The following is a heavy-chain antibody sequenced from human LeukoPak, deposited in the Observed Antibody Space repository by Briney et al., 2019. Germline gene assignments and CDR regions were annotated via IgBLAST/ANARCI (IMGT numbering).Heavy chain of an antibody. Sequence: GGSLRLSCAASGFTFSSYSMNWVRQAPGKGLEWVSSISSSSSYIYYADSVKGRFTISRDNAKNSLYLQMNSLRAEDTAVYYCACLSGSLLRYDYWGQGTLVTVSS. J-gene: IGHJ4*02. V-gene: IGHV3-21*01. CDR3: ACLSGSLLRYDY. CDR1: GFTFSSYS. D-gene: IGHD2-15*01. CDR2: ISSSSSYI.